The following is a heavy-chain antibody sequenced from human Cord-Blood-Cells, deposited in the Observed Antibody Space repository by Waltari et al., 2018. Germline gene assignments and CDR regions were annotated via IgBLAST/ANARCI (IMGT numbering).Heavy chain of an antibody. CDR1: GGSFSGYY. Sequence: QVQLQQWGAGLLKPSETLSLTCAVYGGSFSGYYWSWIRQPPGKGLEWIGEINHSGSTNYNPSLKSRVTISVDTSKNQFSLKLSSVTAADTAVYYCARGSVVVPAAIRFYYYYGMDVWGQGTTVTVSS. V-gene: IGHV4-34*01. CDR3: ARGSVVVPAAIRFYYYYGMDV. J-gene: IGHJ6*02. D-gene: IGHD2-2*02. CDR2: INHSGST.